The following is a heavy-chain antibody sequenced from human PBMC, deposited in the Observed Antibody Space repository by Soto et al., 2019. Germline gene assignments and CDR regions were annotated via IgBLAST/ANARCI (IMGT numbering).Heavy chain of an antibody. D-gene: IGHD1-7*01. CDR3: ARGLELPTIDY. CDR1: GGSISSYY. Sequence: SQTLSLTCTVSGGSISSYYWSWIRQPPGKGLEWIGYIYYSGSTNYNPSLKSRVTISVDTSKNQFSLKLSSVTAADTAVYYCARGLELPTIDYWGQGTLVTVSS. CDR2: IYYSGST. V-gene: IGHV4-59*01. J-gene: IGHJ4*02.